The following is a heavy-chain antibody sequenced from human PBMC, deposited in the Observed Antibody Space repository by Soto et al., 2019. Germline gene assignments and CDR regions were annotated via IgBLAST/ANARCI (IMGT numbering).Heavy chain of an antibody. V-gene: IGHV1-3*01. Sequence: QVQLVQSGAEVKKPGASVKVSCKASGYTFTSYAMHWVRQAPGQRLEWMGWINAGNGNTKYSQKFQGRVTITRDTSASTAYMELSSLRSEDTAVYYCARDWRGTADYYYYGMDVWGQGTTVTVSS. D-gene: IGHD1-1*01. J-gene: IGHJ6*02. CDR2: INAGNGNT. CDR1: GYTFTSYA. CDR3: ARDWRGTADYYYYGMDV.